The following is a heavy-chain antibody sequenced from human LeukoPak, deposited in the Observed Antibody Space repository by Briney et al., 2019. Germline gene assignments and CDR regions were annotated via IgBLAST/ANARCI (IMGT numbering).Heavy chain of an antibody. Sequence: PSETLSLTCTVSGGSISSYYWSWIRQPPGKGLEWIGYIYYSGSTNYNPSLKSRVTISVDTSKNQFSLKLSSVTAADTAVYYCARVSYCGGDCYAFHWYFDLWGRGTLVTVSS. CDR1: GGSISSYY. J-gene: IGHJ2*01. D-gene: IGHD2-21*02. CDR2: IYYSGST. CDR3: ARVSYCGGDCYAFHWYFDL. V-gene: IGHV4-59*01.